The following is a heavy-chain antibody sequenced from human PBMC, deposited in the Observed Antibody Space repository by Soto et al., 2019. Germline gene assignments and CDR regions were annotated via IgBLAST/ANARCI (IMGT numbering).Heavy chain of an antibody. CDR2: INSDGSTT. CDR3: ANFYSGSYSTY. V-gene: IGHV3-74*01. J-gene: IGHJ4*02. Sequence: LRLSCAASGFTLSYYWMHWVRQAPGKGLVWVSRINSDGSTTNYADSVKGRFTISRDNAKNTLYLEMNSLRAEDTAVYYCANFYSGSYSTYWGQGTLVTVSS. D-gene: IGHD1-26*01. CDR1: GFTLSYYW.